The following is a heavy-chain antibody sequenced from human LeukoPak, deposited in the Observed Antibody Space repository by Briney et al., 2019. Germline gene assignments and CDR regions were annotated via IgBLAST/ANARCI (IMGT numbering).Heavy chain of an antibody. J-gene: IGHJ6*03. V-gene: IGHV4-34*01. CDR3: ARETSQKGAHYMDV. D-gene: IGHD3-16*01. CDR1: GFTFNTYW. CDR2: INHSGST. Sequence: GPLRLSCAASGFTFNTYWMTWVRQPPGKGLEWIGEINHSGSTNYNPSLKSRVTISVDTSKNQFSLKLSSVTAADTAVYYCARETSQKGAHYMDVWGKGTTVTISS.